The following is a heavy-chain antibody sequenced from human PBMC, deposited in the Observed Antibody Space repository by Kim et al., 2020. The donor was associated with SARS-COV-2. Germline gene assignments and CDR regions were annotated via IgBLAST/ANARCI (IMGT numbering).Heavy chain of an antibody. V-gene: IGHV4-38-2*02. CDR1: GYSISSGYY. Sequence: SETLSLTCTVSGYSISSGYYWGWIRQPPGKGLEWIGSIYHIGSTYYNPSLKSRVTISVDTSKNQFSLKLSSVTAADTAVYYCARVGYCSSTSCYQGYYYG. J-gene: IGHJ6*01. D-gene: IGHD2-2*01. CDR3: ARVGYCSSTSCYQGYYYG. CDR2: IYHIGST.